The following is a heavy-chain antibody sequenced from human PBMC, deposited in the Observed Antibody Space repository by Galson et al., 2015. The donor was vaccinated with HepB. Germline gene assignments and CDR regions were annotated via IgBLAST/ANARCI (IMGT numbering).Heavy chain of an antibody. CDR3: ARVPEGKWELLGAFDI. Sequence: SLRLSCAASGFTFSTYDMNWVRQAPGKGLEWVSSIRSSDTYIYYADSVKGRFTIFRDNAKNSLYLQMNSLRAEDTAVYFCARVPEGKWELLGAFDIWGHGTMVTVSS. J-gene: IGHJ3*02. CDR2: IRSSDTYI. V-gene: IGHV3-21*01. D-gene: IGHD1-26*01. CDR1: GFTFSTYD.